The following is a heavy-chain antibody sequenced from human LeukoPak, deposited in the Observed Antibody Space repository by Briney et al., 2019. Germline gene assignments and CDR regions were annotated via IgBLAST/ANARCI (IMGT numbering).Heavy chain of an antibody. CDR2: IYYSGST. J-gene: IGHJ4*02. Sequence: PSETLSLTCTVSGGSISSSSYYWGWIRQPPGKGLEWIGSIYYSGSTYYNPSLKSRVTISVDTSKNQLSLKLSSVTAADTAVYYCARDSGNLIIAARHFDYWGQGTLVTVSS. V-gene: IGHV4-39*07. D-gene: IGHD6-6*01. CDR3: ARDSGNLIIAARHFDY. CDR1: GGSISSSSYY.